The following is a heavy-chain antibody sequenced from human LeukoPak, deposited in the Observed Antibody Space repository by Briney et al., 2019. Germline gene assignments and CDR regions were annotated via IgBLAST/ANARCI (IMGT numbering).Heavy chain of an antibody. CDR2: INHSGST. V-gene: IGHV4-34*01. CDR1: GGSFSGYY. D-gene: IGHD3-3*01. Sequence: SQTLSLTCAVYGGSFSGYYWSWIRQPPGKGLEWIGEINHSGSTNYNPSLKSRVTISVDTSKNQFSLKLSSVTAADTAVYYCARGLCDFWSGYLYYYGMDVWGQGTTVTVSS. CDR3: ARGLCDFWSGYLYYYGMDV. J-gene: IGHJ6*02.